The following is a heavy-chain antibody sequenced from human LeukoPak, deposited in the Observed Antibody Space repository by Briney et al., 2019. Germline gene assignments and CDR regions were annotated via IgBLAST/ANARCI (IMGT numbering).Heavy chain of an antibody. CDR3: AKDRYCGGGTCYWSYFDY. V-gene: IGHV3-23*01. Sequence: LPGGSLRLSCAASGFTFRTYAMSWVRQAPGKGLEWVSAISGGGGSTYYADSVKGRLTISRDDSKTTLFLQMNSLRAEDTAVYYCAKDRYCGGGTCYWSYFDYWGQGTLVTVSS. CDR1: GFTFRTYA. CDR2: ISGGGGST. D-gene: IGHD2-15*01. J-gene: IGHJ4*02.